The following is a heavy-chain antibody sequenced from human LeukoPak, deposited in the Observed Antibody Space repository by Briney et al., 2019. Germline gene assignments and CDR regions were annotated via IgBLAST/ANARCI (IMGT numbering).Heavy chain of an antibody. V-gene: IGHV1-2*02. CDR3: ARGSGDYRDWYFDL. Sequence: ASVKVSCKASGYTFTGYYMHWVRQAPGQGLEWMGWINPNSGGTNYAQKFQGRVTMTRDTSISTAYMELSSLRSEDTAVYYCARGSGDYRDWYFDLWGRGTLVTVSS. D-gene: IGHD4-17*01. CDR2: INPNSGGT. CDR1: GYTFTGYY. J-gene: IGHJ2*01.